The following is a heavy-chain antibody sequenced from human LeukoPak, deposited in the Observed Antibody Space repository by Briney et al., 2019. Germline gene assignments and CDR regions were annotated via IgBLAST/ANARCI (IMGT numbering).Heavy chain of an antibody. CDR1: DGSISSYY. CDR2: IYYSGST. J-gene: IGHJ4*02. D-gene: IGHD6-19*01. V-gene: IGHV4-59*08. CDR3: ARYTGYSSGWRFDY. Sequence: SETLSLTCTVSDGSISSYYWSWIRQPPGKGLEWIGYIYYSGSTNCNPSLKSRVTISVDTSKNQFSLKLSSVTAADTAVYYCARYTGYSSGWRFDYWGQGTLVTVSS.